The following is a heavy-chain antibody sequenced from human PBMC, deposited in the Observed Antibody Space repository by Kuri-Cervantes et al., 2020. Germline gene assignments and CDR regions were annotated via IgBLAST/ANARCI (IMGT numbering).Heavy chain of an antibody. CDR1: GFTFSSYA. CDR3: ARLRSSGYPYIDS. D-gene: IGHD3-22*01. CDR2: ISYDGSNK. Sequence: GGSLRLSCAASGFTFSSYAMHWVRQAPGKGLEWVAVISYDGSNKYYADSVKGRFTISRDNSKNTLYLQMNSLRAEDTAVYYCARLRSSGYPYIDSWGQGTLVTVSS. J-gene: IGHJ5*01. V-gene: IGHV3-30-3*01.